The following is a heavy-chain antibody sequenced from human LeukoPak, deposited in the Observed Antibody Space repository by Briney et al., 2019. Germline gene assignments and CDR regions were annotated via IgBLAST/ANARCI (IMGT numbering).Heavy chain of an antibody. Sequence: ASVKVSCKASGYTFTSYAMHWVRQAPGQRLEWMGWINAGNGNTKYSQKFQGRVTITRDTSASTAYMELSSLRSEDTAVYYCARDGGEGIAVAGPFYYYYYGMDVWGQGTTVTVSS. J-gene: IGHJ6*02. CDR1: GYTFTSYA. CDR2: INAGNGNT. V-gene: IGHV1-3*01. D-gene: IGHD6-19*01. CDR3: ARDGGEGIAVAGPFYYYYYGMDV.